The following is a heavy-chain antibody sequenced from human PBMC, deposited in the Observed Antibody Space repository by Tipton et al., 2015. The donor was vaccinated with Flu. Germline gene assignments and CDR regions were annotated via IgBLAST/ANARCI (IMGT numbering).Heavy chain of an antibody. J-gene: IGHJ3*02. Sequence: QVQLVQSGGGVVQPGRSLRLSCAASGFTFSTYAMHWVRQAPGKGLEWVAVISYDGSNKYYADSVKGRFTISRDNSKNTLYLQMNSLRAEDTAVYYCARDQDLRSDGDDDAFDIWGHGTMVTVSS. CDR1: GFTFSTYA. CDR2: ISYDGSNK. D-gene: IGHD4-17*01. V-gene: IGHV3-30-3*01. CDR3: ARDQDLRSDGDDDAFDI.